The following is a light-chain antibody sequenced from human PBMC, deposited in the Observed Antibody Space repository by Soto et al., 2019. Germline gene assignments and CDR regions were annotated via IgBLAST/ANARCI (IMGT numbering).Light chain of an antibody. V-gene: IGLV2-14*01. CDR3: ISYRGSDTSYV. CDR2: EVR. CDR1: SSGIGSYNY. Sequence: QSALTQPASVSGSPGQSITISCTGTSSGIGSYNYVAWYQQLPGKTPKLIIYEVRNRPSGDSFRFSGSKSGNTASLTISGLQAEDEADYYCISYRGSDTSYVFGTGTKVTVL. J-gene: IGLJ1*01.